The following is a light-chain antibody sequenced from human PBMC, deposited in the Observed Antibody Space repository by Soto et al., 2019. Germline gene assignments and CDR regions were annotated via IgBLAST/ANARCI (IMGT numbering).Light chain of an antibody. CDR1: QSVRSSY. CDR3: HQYRSSPRT. Sequence: EMVLTQSPGTLSLSPGDRATLSCRASQSVRSSYLAWYQQKPGQAPRLLSYGASTRATGIPDRFSGSGSGPDFTLTISTLEHQDFAVCSLHQYRSSPRTFGQGTKVEL. J-gene: IGKJ1*01. V-gene: IGKV3-20*01. CDR2: GAS.